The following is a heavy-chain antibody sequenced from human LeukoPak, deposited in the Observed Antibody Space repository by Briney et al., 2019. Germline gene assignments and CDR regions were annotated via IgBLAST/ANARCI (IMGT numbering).Heavy chain of an antibody. CDR3: ARATYYYDSSGSGDAFDI. D-gene: IGHD3-22*01. CDR1: GGSISSSSYY. Sequence: PSETLSLTCTVSGGSISSSSYYWGWIRQPPGKGLERIGSIYYSGSTYYNPSLKSRVTISVDTSKNQFSLKLSSVTAADTAVYYCARATYYYDSSGSGDAFDIWGQGTMVTVSS. CDR2: IYYSGST. J-gene: IGHJ3*02. V-gene: IGHV4-39*01.